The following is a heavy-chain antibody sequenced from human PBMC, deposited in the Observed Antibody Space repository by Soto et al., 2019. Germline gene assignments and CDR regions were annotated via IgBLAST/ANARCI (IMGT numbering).Heavy chain of an antibody. Sequence: QVQLVESGGGVVQPGRSLRLSCAASGFTFSSYAMHWVRQAPGKGLEWVAVISSDGSNKYYADSVKGRFTISRDNSKNTLYLQMSSLRAEDTAVYYCARYIVVVTATYAFDIWGQGTMVTVSS. CDR3: ARYIVVVTATYAFDI. D-gene: IGHD2-21*02. CDR1: GFTFSSYA. J-gene: IGHJ3*02. CDR2: ISSDGSNK. V-gene: IGHV3-30-3*01.